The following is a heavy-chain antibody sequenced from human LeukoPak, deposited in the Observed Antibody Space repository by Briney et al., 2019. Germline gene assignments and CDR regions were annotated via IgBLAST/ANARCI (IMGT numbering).Heavy chain of an antibody. Sequence: SETLSLTCTVSGGSITGYFWSWIRQPPGKGLEWIGYIYYTGSTNCNPSLKSRVTISVDTSKNQFSLNLTSVTAAGTAVYYCARGRYGFDSWGQGTLVTVSS. CDR3: ARGRYGFDS. CDR1: GGSITGYF. J-gene: IGHJ4*02. CDR2: IYYTGST. D-gene: IGHD1-26*01. V-gene: IGHV4-59*01.